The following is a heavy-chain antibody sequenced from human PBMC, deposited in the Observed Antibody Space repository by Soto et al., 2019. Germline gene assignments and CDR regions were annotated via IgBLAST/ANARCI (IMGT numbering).Heavy chain of an antibody. CDR3: AKDLPEAIVGPGGFDY. CDR2: ISYDGSNK. Sequence: RLSCAASGFTFSSYGMHWVRQAPGKGLEWVAVISYDGSNKYYADSVKGRFTISRDNSKNTLYLQMNSLRAEDTAVYYCAKDLPEAIVGPGGFDYWGQGTLVTVSS. D-gene: IGHD1-26*01. CDR1: GFTFSSYG. J-gene: IGHJ4*02. V-gene: IGHV3-30*18.